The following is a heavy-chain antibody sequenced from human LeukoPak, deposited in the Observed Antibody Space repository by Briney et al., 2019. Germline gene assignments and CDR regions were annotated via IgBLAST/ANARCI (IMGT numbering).Heavy chain of an antibody. Sequence: ASVKVSCKASGGTFSSYAISWVRQAPGQGLAWMGRIIPILGIANYAQKFQGRVTITADKSTSTAYMELSSLRSEDTAVYYCARACSGGSCYSGYWGQGTLVTLSS. V-gene: IGHV1-69*04. CDR3: ARACSGGSCYSGY. D-gene: IGHD2-15*01. CDR2: IIPILGIA. CDR1: GGTFSSYA. J-gene: IGHJ4*02.